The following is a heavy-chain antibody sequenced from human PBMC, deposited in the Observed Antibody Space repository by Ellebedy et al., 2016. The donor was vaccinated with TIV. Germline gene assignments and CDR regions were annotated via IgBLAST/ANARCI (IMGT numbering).Heavy chain of an antibody. CDR1: GFPFSSFW. V-gene: IGHV3-7*01. D-gene: IGHD5-12*01. Sequence: GESLKISCAASGFPFSSFWMSWVRQAPGKGPEWVANTKEDGSEKYYVDSVRSRFTISRDNAKNSLYLQMNSLRAEDTAVYDCARDRGYDTFDYWGQGILVTVSS. CDR3: ARDRGYDTFDY. CDR2: TKEDGSEK. J-gene: IGHJ4*02.